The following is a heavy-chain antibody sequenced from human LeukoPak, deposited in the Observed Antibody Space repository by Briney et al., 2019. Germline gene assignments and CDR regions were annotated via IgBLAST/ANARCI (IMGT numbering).Heavy chain of an antibody. CDR3: ARDTVIATLDY. Sequence: SETLSLTCAVYGGSFSGYYWSWIRQPPGKGLERIGEINHSGSTNCNPSLKSRVTISVDTSKNQLSLKLNSVTAADTAVYYCARDTVIATLDYWGQGALVTVSS. V-gene: IGHV4-34*01. J-gene: IGHJ4*02. D-gene: IGHD4-17*01. CDR2: INHSGST. CDR1: GGSFSGYY.